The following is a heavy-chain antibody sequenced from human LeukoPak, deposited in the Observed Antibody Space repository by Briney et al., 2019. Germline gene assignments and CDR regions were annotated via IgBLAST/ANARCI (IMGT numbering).Heavy chain of an antibody. CDR1: GFTFSSYE. Sequence: GGSLRLSCAASGFTFSSYEMNWVRQAPGKGLEWVSYISSSGSTTHYADSVKGRFTISRDNAKKSLYLQMNSLRAEDTAVYYCARDNYDSSGYYFDWGRGTLVTASS. J-gene: IGHJ4*02. CDR3: ARDNYDSSGYYFD. CDR2: ISSSGSTT. D-gene: IGHD3-22*01. V-gene: IGHV3-48*03.